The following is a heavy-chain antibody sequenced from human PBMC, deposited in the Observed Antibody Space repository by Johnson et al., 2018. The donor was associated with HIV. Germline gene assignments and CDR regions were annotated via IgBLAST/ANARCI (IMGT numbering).Heavy chain of an antibody. CDR2: ITWHGGSV. J-gene: IGHJ3*02. Sequence: VQLVESGGAVVQPGGTLRLSCASSGFTFDAYTMHWVRQVPGKGLEWVSLITWHGGSVYYAETVKVRFTISRDNARNTMYLQMNSLRADDTAVYYCAREGPSERAGFDIWGQGTMVTVSS. CDR3: AREGPSERAGFDI. CDR1: GFTFDAYT. V-gene: IGHV3-43*01.